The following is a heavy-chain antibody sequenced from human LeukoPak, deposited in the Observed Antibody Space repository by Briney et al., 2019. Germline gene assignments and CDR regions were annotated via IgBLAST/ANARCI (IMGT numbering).Heavy chain of an antibody. D-gene: IGHD5-18*01. J-gene: IGHJ4*02. Sequence: PSETLSLTCTVSGGSISSYYWSWIRQPPGKGLEWIGYIYHSGSTNYNPSLKSRVTISVDTSKNQFSLKLSSVTAADTAVYYCASYSGSYWGQGTLVTVSS. CDR3: ASYSGSY. CDR1: GGSISSYY. V-gene: IGHV4-59*08. CDR2: IYHSGST.